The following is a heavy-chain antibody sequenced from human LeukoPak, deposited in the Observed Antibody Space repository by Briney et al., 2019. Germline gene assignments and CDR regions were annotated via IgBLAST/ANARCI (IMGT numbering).Heavy chain of an antibody. Sequence: GGSLRLSCAASGFTFSSYAMHWVRQAPGKGLEWVAVVSYDGSNKYYADSVKGRFTISRDNSKNTLYLQMNSLRAEDTAVYYCARDCCGSSHYYYYYMDVWGKGTTVTVSS. CDR2: VSYDGSNK. D-gene: IGHD6-13*01. CDR1: GFTFSSYA. CDR3: ARDCCGSSHYYYYYMDV. J-gene: IGHJ6*03. V-gene: IGHV3-30*04.